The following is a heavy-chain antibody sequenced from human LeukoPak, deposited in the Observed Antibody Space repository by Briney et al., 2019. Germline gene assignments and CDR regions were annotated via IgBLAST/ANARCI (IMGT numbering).Heavy chain of an antibody. CDR2: ISSSSSYI. D-gene: IGHD5-12*01. CDR1: GFTFSSYS. CDR3: ARDGYSGYDEYDY. V-gene: IGHV3-21*01. J-gene: IGHJ4*02. Sequence: GGSLRLSYAASGFTFSSYSMNWVRQAPGKGLEWVSSISSSSSYIYYADSVKGRFTISRDNAKNSLYLQMNSLRAEDTAVYYCARDGYSGYDEYDYWGQGTLVTVSS.